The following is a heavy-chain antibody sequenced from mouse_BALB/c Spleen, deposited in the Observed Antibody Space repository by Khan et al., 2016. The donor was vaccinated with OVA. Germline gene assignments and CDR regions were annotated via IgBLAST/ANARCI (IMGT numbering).Heavy chain of an antibody. CDR3: ARLEDI. CDR1: GFSLTSYG. D-gene: IGHD1-3*01. CDR2: IWAGGTT. V-gene: IGHV2-9*02. J-gene: IGHJ2*01. Sequence: VQLVESGPGLVAPSQSLSITCTVPGFSLTSYGVHWVRPPPGKGLEWLGVIWAGGTTSYNSALMSSLNISKDNSKSQVFLKMNSLQTDDTAMYYCARLEDIWGQGTTLTVSS.